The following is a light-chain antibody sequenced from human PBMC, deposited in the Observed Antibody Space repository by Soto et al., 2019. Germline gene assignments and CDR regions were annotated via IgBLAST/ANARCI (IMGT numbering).Light chain of an antibody. Sequence: DIQMTQSPSSLSASVGDRVTITCRASQSIITYLNWYRQKPGKAPKLLIYTASRLESGVPTRFSGSGSGTDFTLTISSLQPEDFATYYCQQSYSTPRAFGQGTKVDIK. CDR1: QSIITY. CDR3: QQSYSTPRA. CDR2: TAS. J-gene: IGKJ1*01. V-gene: IGKV1-39*01.